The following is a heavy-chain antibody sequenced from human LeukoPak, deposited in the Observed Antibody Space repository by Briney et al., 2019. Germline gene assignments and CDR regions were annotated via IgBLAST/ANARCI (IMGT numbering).Heavy chain of an antibody. Sequence: PSQTLSLTCAVSGGSISSGGYSWSWIRQPPGKGLEWIGYIYHSGSTYYNPSLKSRVTISVDRSKNQFSLKLSSVTAADTAVYYCARVPGEGYCSGGSCYSSDNWFDPWGQGTLVTVSS. CDR2: IYHSGST. J-gene: IGHJ5*02. V-gene: IGHV4-30-2*01. CDR3: ARVPGEGYCSGGSCYSSDNWFDP. D-gene: IGHD2-15*01. CDR1: GGSISSGGYS.